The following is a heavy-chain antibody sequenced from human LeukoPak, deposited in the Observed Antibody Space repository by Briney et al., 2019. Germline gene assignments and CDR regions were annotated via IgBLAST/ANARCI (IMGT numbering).Heavy chain of an antibody. D-gene: IGHD5-12*01. Sequence: SGPTLVKPTQTLTLTCTFSGFSLSTSGVGVGWIRQPPGKALEWLALIYWNDDKRYSPSLKSRLTISKDTSKHQVVLTMTNMDRVATARAYSPRSYSDYDYFNNWFDPWGQGTLVTVSS. J-gene: IGHJ5*02. CDR1: GFSLSTSGVG. CDR3: PRSYSDYDYFNNWFDP. V-gene: IGHV2-5*01. CDR2: IYWNDDK.